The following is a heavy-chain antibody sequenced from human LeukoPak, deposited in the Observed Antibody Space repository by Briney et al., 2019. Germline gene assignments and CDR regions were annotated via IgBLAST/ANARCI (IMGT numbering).Heavy chain of an antibody. J-gene: IGHJ4*02. CDR1: GFTFDNYA. V-gene: IGHV3-64*01. D-gene: IGHD3-10*01. Sequence: QPGGSLRLSCAAFGFTFDNYALPWVRQAPGKGLEYVLGLSPNGNSTYYATSVKGRFTISRHNPQHTLFLQMGSLRVEDTAVYYCARTYSYGAGTYSSFGYWGQGTLVSVSP. CDR2: LSPNGNST. CDR3: ARTYSYGAGTYSSFGY.